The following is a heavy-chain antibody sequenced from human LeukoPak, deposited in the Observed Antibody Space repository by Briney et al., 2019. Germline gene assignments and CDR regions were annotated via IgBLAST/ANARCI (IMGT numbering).Heavy chain of an antibody. CDR1: GFTVSSNY. D-gene: IGHD3-10*01. CDR2: IYSGGST. Sequence: GGSLRLSCAASGFTVSSNYMSWVRQAPGKGLEWVSIIYSGGSTFYADSVKGRFTISRDNSKNTLYLQMNSLRAEDTAVYYCAKVRGSGSYYLTPFDYWGQGTLVTVSS. J-gene: IGHJ4*02. CDR3: AKVRGSGSYYLTPFDY. V-gene: IGHV3-66*01.